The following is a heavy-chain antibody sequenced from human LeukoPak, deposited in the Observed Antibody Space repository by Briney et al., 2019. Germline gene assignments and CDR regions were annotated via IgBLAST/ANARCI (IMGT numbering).Heavy chain of an antibody. CDR3: ARHSDGGGSYRRSFDY. Sequence: SAPLPLTCASAGGSISSYYRSWIRQPPGKALATIGYTYYSGGTNYNPSLKSRVTISVDTSKNQFSLKLSSVTAADTAVYYCARHSDGGGSYRRSFDYWGQGTLVTVSS. CDR2: TYYSGGT. J-gene: IGHJ4*02. V-gene: IGHV4-59*08. CDR1: GGSISSYY. D-gene: IGHD1-26*01.